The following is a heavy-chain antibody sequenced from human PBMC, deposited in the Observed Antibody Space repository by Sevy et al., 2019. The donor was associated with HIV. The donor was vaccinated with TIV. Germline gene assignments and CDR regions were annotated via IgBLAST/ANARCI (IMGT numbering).Heavy chain of an antibody. J-gene: IGHJ3*02. V-gene: IGHV3-74*01. CDR1: GFTCSSYW. Sequence: GGSLRLSCAASGFTCSSYWMHWVRQAPGKGLVWVSRINSDGSSTSYADSVKGRFTISRDNAKNTLYLQMNSLRAEDTAVYYCARVSYDFWSGYFDAFDIWGQGTMVTVSS. CDR2: INSDGSST. D-gene: IGHD3-3*01. CDR3: ARVSYDFWSGYFDAFDI.